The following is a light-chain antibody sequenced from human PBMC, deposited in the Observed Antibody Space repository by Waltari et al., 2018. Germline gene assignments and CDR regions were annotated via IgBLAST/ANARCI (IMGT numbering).Light chain of an antibody. J-gene: IGKJ2*01. CDR3: QHHDRWPPYT. V-gene: IGKV3-15*01. CDR2: GPS. Sequence: EIVMSQSPATLSVSPGERATLSCRASQSFDSNFVYKHRKPCQAPRFLFYGPSTRATGIPARFSGSGSGTELTLTISSLQSEDFAVYYWQHHDRWPPYTLGQGTKLEI. CDR1: QSFDSN.